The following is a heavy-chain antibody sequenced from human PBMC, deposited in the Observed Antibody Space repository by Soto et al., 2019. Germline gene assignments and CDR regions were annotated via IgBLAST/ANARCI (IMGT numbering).Heavy chain of an antibody. CDR1: GFIFGDYS. J-gene: IGHJ1*01. V-gene: IGHV3-49*03. Sequence: GGSLRLSCIGSGFIFGDYSLSWFRQAPGKGLEWVGFIRIKPEGGTTEYAASVKGRFTISRDDSKNIAYLQMNSLKIEDTAVYYCTRDVGETTDLWGQGTLFTVPS. D-gene: IGHD3-16*01. CDR3: TRDVGETTDL. CDR2: IRIKPEGGTT.